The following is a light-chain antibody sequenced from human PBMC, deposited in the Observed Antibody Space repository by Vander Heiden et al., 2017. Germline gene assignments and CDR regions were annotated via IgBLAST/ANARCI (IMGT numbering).Light chain of an antibody. CDR1: SSNIGSNH. CDR2: RND. V-gene: IGLV1-47*01. J-gene: IGLJ2*01. Sequence: SVLTQPPSASGTPGQSGTISCSGSSSNIGSNHIYWYQKLPGTAPNLLIYRNDQRPSGVPDRFSGSKSGTSAALAISGLRSEDEADYYCAAWDDSLSGVVFGGGTKLTVL. CDR3: AAWDDSLSGVV.